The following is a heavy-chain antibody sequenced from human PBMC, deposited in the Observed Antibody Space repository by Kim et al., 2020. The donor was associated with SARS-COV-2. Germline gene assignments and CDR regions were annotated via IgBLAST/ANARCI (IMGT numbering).Heavy chain of an antibody. CDR3: AREVDYYGSGSPLYYYGMDV. Sequence: SRVTISVDTSKNQFSLKLGSVTAADTAVYYCAREVDYYGSGSPLYYYGMDVWGQGTTVTVSS. D-gene: IGHD3-10*01. J-gene: IGHJ6*02. V-gene: IGHV4-59*01.